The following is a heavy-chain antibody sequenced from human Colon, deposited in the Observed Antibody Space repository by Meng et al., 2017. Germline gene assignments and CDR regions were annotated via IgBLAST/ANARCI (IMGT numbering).Heavy chain of an antibody. D-gene: IGHD3-10*01. CDR3: TRDPDQVRGI. CDR2: SNTDGSSP. J-gene: IGHJ4*02. Sequence: VDVVGSRGGLVRAGGSLSLSCAASGFTFSSDWIHWVRQAPGEGLVWVLRSNTDGSSPDFADSVKGRFTISRDNAKNTLYLQMNSLRAEDTAVYYCTRDPDQVRGIWGQGTLVTVSS. V-gene: IGHV3-74*01. CDR1: GFTFSSDW.